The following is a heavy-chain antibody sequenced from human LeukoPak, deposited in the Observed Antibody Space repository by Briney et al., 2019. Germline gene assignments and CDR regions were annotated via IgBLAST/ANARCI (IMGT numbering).Heavy chain of an antibody. J-gene: IGHJ4*02. CDR1: GFTFSSYG. D-gene: IGHD6-6*01. CDR3: AREGLARLARSETHY. CDR2: ISSTSSYI. V-gene: IGHV3-21*01. Sequence: GGSLRLSCAASGFTFSSYGMHWVRQAPGKGLEWVSSISSTSSYIYYADSVKGRFTISRENTKNSLYLQMNSLRAEDTAVYYCAREGLARLARSETHYWGQGTLVTVSS.